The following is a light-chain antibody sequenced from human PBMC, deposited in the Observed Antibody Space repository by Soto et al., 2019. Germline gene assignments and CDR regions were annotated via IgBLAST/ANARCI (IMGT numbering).Light chain of an antibody. CDR2: DAS. J-gene: IGKJ2*01. CDR1: QGISTY. CDR3: QQSYRTPYT. Sequence: DIQMTQSPSSLSASVGDRVTITCRASQGISTYLVWYQQRQGRAPKLLIYDASSLPSGVPSRFSGSGSGTDFTLTISSLQPEDFATYYCQQSYRTPYTFGQGTKLETK. V-gene: IGKV1-39*01.